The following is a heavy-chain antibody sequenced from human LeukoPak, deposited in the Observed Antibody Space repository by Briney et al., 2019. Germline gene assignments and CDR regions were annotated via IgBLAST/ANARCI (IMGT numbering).Heavy chain of an antibody. J-gene: IGHJ5*02. D-gene: IGHD5-18*01. V-gene: IGHV1-46*01. CDR2: MHPTGGST. Sequence: GASVKISCKASGYTFSGHYIHWVRQAPGQGLEWMGVMHPTGGSTNYAQRFEGRVTMTRDTSTSTVCMDLRSLTSEDTAVYYCARDDFDTAMVYNYFDPWGQGTLVTVSS. CDR3: ARDDFDTAMVYNYFDP. CDR1: GYTFSGHY.